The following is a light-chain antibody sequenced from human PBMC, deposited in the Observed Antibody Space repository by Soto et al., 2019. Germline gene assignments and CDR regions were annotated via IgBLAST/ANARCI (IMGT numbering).Light chain of an antibody. CDR1: QSVTYN. Sequence: ETTLTQSPATLSASPGERVTLSCRATQSVTYNLAWYQQKPGQAPRLLIYGASTRPTGIPARFSGRGSGTEFTLTITSLQSEDFAVYYCQQYGTYLWTFGQGTRVEIK. CDR2: GAS. CDR3: QQYGTYLWT. J-gene: IGKJ1*01. V-gene: IGKV3-15*01.